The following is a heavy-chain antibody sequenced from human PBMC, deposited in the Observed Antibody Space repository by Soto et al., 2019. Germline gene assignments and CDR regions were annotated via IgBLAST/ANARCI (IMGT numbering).Heavy chain of an antibody. V-gene: IGHV4-61*01. CDR3: ARMNYYDTSGYPFDY. CDR1: GGSIRSGCYY. D-gene: IGHD3-22*01. J-gene: IGHJ4*02. CDR2: IYFRGTT. Sequence: PSETLSLICTVSGGSIRSGCYYWSWIRQHPGKGLEWIGYIYFRGTTNYNPSLKSRVTMSADTSKNQFSLKLNSVTAADTAVYYCARMNYYDTSGYPFDYWGQGMMVTVSS.